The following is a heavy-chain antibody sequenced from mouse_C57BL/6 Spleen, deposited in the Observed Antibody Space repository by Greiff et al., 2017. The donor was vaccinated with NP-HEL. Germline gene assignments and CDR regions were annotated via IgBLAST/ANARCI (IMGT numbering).Heavy chain of an antibody. CDR3: ARYDYDFDY. Sequence: EVKLMESGGGLVKPGGSLKLSCAASGFTFSSYAMSWVRQTPEKRLEWVATISDGGSYTYYPDNVKGRFTISRDNAKNNLYLQMSHLKSEDTAMYYCARYDYDFDYWGQGTTLTVSS. J-gene: IGHJ2*01. D-gene: IGHD2-4*01. CDR2: ISDGGSYT. CDR1: GFTFSSYA. V-gene: IGHV5-4*03.